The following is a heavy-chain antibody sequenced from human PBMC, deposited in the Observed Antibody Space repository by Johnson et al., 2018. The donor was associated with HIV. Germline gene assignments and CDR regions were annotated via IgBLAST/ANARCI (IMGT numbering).Heavy chain of an antibody. J-gene: IGHJ3*02. CDR1: GFTFSSYA. V-gene: IGHV3-33*08. Sequence: QEQLVESGGGVVQPGRSLRLSCAASGFTFSSYAMHWVRQAPGKGLEWVAFIRYDGSNKYYADSVKGRFTISRDNAKNSLYLQMNSLRAEDTAVYYCARGGPIAVETTGAFDIWGQGTMVTVSS. CDR2: IRYDGSNK. CDR3: ARGGPIAVETTGAFDI. D-gene: IGHD6-19*01.